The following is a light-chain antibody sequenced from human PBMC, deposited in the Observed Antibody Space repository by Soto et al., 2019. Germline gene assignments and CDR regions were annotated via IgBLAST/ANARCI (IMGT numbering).Light chain of an antibody. CDR2: GAS. V-gene: IGKV3-20*01. J-gene: IGKJ2*01. CDR3: QQYGSSPYT. Sequence: EIVLTQSPGTLSLSPGEGATLSCRASQSVSSSFLAWYQQKPGQAPRLLICGASSRATGIPDRFSGSGSGTDFTLTISRLEPEDFAVYYCQQYGSSPYTFGQGTKLEIK. CDR1: QSVSSSF.